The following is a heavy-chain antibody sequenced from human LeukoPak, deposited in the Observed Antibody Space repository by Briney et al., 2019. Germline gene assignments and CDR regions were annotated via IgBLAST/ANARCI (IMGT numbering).Heavy chain of an antibody. CDR1: GGSFSGYY. Sequence: SETLSLTCAVYGGSFSGYYWSWIRQPPGKGLEWIGYIYYSGSTNYNPSLKSRVTISVDTSKNQFSLKLSSVTAADTAVYYCARVARSSFSWGQGTLVTVSS. CDR3: ARVARSSFS. J-gene: IGHJ4*02. CDR2: IYYSGST. D-gene: IGHD6-13*01. V-gene: IGHV4-59*01.